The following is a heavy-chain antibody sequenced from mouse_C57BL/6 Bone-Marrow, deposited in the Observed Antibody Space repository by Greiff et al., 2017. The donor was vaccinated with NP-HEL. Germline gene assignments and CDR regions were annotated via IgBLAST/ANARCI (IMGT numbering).Heavy chain of an antibody. CDR1: GYTFTSYW. Sequence: VQLQQSGTVLARPGASVKMSCKTSGYTFTSYWMHWVKQRPGQGLEWIGAIYPGNSDTSYNEKFKGKAKLTAVTSASTAYMELSSLTNEDSAVYYYTRGYGSSYFDYWGQGTTLTVSS. CDR3: TRGYGSSYFDY. CDR2: IYPGNSDT. J-gene: IGHJ2*01. D-gene: IGHD1-1*01. V-gene: IGHV1-5*01.